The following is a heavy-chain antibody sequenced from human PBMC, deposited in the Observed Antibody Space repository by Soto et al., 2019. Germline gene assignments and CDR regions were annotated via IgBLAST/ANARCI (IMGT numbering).Heavy chain of an antibody. CDR3: ARDRGIAAAGEFDY. CDR2: INPNSGGT. D-gene: IGHD6-13*01. Sequence: SVKVSCKASGYTFTGYYMHWVRQAPGQGLEWMGWINPNSGGTNYAQKFQGRVTMTRDTSISTAYMELSRLRSDDTAVYYCARDRGIAAAGEFDYWGQGTLVTVSS. J-gene: IGHJ4*02. CDR1: GYTFTGYY. V-gene: IGHV1-2*02.